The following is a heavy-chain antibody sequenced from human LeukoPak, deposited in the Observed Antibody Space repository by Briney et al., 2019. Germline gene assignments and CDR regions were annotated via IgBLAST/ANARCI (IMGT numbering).Heavy chain of an antibody. CDR3: AREAECGGDCYSGAFDI. CDR2: IYYSGST. J-gene: IGHJ3*02. CDR1: GGSISSGGYY. V-gene: IGHV4-31*03. D-gene: IGHD2-21*02. Sequence: SETLSLTCTVSGGSISSGGYYWSWIRQHPGKGLEWIGYIYYSGSTYYNPSLKSRVTISVDTSKNQFSLKLSSVTAADTAVYYCAREAECGGDCYSGAFDIWGQGTMVTVSS.